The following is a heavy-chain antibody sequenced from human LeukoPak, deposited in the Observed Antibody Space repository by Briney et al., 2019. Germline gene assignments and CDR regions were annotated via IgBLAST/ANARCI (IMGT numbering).Heavy chain of an antibody. D-gene: IGHD2-21*02. V-gene: IGHV1-18*01. Sequence: ASVKVSCKASGYTFTSYGISWVRQAPGQGLEWMGWISAYNGNTNYAQKFQGRVTMTRNTSISTAYMELSSLRSEDTAVYYCARVSARYCGGDCYSIWYFDLWGRGTLVTVSS. CDR3: ARVSARYCGGDCYSIWYFDL. CDR2: ISAYNGNT. J-gene: IGHJ2*01. CDR1: GYTFTSYG.